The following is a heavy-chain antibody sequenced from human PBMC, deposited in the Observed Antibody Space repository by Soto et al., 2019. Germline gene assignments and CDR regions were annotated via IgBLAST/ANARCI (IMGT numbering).Heavy chain of an antibody. Sequence: EASVKVSCKASGGTFSSYAISWVRQAPGQGLEWMGGIIPIFGTANYAQKFQGRVTITADESTSTAYMELSSLRSEDTAVYYCAREGWDYYDSSGYHDFDYWGQGTLVTVSS. CDR1: GGTFSSYA. D-gene: IGHD3-22*01. CDR2: IIPIFGTA. V-gene: IGHV1-69*13. J-gene: IGHJ4*02. CDR3: AREGWDYYDSSGYHDFDY.